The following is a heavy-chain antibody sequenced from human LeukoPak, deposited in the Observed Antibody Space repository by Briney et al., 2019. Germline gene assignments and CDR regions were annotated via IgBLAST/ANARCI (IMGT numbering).Heavy chain of an antibody. CDR3: AREVGSLPAPLDY. J-gene: IGHJ4*02. CDR1: GFTFSSYA. Sequence: GGSLRLSCVASGFTFSSYAMSWVRQAPGKGLEWVSAISGSGGSTYYADSVKGRFTISRDNSKNTLYLQMNSLRAEDTAVYYCAREVGSLPAPLDYWGQGTLVTVSS. V-gene: IGHV3-23*01. CDR2: ISGSGGST. D-gene: IGHD1-26*01.